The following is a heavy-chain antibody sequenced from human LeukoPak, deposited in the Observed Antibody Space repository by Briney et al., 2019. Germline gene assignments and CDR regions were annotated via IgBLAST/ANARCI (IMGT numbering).Heavy chain of an antibody. D-gene: IGHD3-10*01. CDR2: INHSGST. CDR3: ARGFGERPVDY. Sequence: SETLSLTCAVYGGSFSGYYWSWIRQPPGKGLEWIGEINHSGSTNYNPSLKSRVTISVDTSKNQFSLKLSSVIAADTAVYYCARGFGERPVDYWGQGTLVTVSS. J-gene: IGHJ4*02. CDR1: GGSFSGYY. V-gene: IGHV4-34*01.